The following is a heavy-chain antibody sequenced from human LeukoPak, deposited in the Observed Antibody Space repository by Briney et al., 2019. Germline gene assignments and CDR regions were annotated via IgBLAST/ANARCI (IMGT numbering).Heavy chain of an antibody. CDR1: GGSLSGYY. CDR2: VNAVGST. J-gene: IGHJ4*02. CDR3: ARRVPAASGGGFDY. Sequence: SETLSLTCAVSGGSLSGYYWNWIRQPPGKGLEWIGYVNAVGSTKYNPSLSSRLTISVDKSKNQFSLKLNSVTAADSAVYFCARRVPAASGGGFDYWAREPWSPSPQ. D-gene: IGHD2-2*01. V-gene: IGHV4-4*08.